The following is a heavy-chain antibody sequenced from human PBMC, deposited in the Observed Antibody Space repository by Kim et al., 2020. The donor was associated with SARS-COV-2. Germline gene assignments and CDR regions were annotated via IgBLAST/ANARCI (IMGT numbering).Heavy chain of an antibody. CDR1: GFTFSNYW. CDR2: INRAGTIT. V-gene: IGHV3-74*01. J-gene: IGHJ3*01. CDR3: LSISLG. Sequence: GGSLRLSCAASGFTFSNYWMYWVRQVPGKGLVWVSNINRAGTITNYADSVKGRFTMSRDNAKNTVYLQMNSLTAEDTAVYYCLSISLGWGQGTMVTVSS. D-gene: IGHD3-16*01.